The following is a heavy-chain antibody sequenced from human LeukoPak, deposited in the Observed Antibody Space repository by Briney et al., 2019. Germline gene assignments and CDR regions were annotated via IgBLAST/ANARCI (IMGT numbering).Heavy chain of an antibody. V-gene: IGHV4-4*07. D-gene: IGHD1-26*01. Sequence: SETLSLTCTVSGGSISSYYWSWIRQPAGKGLEWIGRIYTSGSTNYNPSLKSRVTMSVDTSKNQFSLKLSSVTAADTAVYYCASRGGIVRAADAFDIWGQGTMVTVSS. CDR1: GGSISSYY. CDR2: IYTSGST. J-gene: IGHJ3*02. CDR3: ASRGGIVRAADAFDI.